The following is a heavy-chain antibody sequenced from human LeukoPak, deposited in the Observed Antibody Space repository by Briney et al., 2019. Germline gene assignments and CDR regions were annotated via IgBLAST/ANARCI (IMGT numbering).Heavy chain of an antibody. V-gene: IGHV4-34*01. Sequence: SETLSLTCTASGGSISDYFWGWIRQPPGKGLEWIGEISHSGSTNYNPSLKSRVTISVDTSKNQFSLKLSSVTAADTAVYYCARAPLRYFDWLSKGPDYFDYWGQGTLVTVSS. D-gene: IGHD3-9*01. J-gene: IGHJ4*02. CDR3: ARAPLRYFDWLSKGPDYFDY. CDR1: GGSISDYF. CDR2: ISHSGST.